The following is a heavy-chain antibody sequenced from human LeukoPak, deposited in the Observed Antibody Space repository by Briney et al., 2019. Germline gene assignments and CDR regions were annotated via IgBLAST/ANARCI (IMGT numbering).Heavy chain of an antibody. D-gene: IGHD6-13*01. J-gene: IGHJ4*02. Sequence: GASVKVSCKASGYTFTSYYMHWVRQAPGQGLEWMGIINPSGGSTSYAQKFQGRVTMTRDTSTSTVYMELSSLRSEDTAVYYCARDYPGEPLAAAGTPDYWGQGTLVTVSS. CDR1: GYTFTSYY. CDR2: INPSGGST. V-gene: IGHV1-46*01. CDR3: ARDYPGEPLAAAGTPDY.